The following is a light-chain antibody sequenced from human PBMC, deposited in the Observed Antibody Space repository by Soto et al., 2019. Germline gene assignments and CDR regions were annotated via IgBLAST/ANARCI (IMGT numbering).Light chain of an antibody. CDR2: DAS. CDR3: QQYGSSPRT. V-gene: IGKV3-20*01. CDR1: ENVKNNY. J-gene: IGKJ1*01. Sequence: EIVLTQSPGTLSVSPGDRATLSCRANENVKNNYLTWYQQRPGQAPRLLIYDASNRATGIPDRFSGSGSGTDFTLTISGLEPEDVAVYYCQQYGSSPRTFGHGTRVEI.